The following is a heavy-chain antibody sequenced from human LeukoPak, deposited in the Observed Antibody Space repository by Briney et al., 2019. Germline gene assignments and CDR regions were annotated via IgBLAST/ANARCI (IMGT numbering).Heavy chain of an antibody. CDR1: GFIFKNAW. Sequence: PGGSLRLSCAASGFIFKNAWMTWVRQAPGKGLEWVSAISISGGTTYYADAVKGRFTISRDNSKNTVYLQMNSLRAEDTAVYYCANEIRPNDYWGQGTLVTVSS. CDR3: ANEIRPNDY. J-gene: IGHJ4*02. CDR2: ISISGGTT. V-gene: IGHV3-23*01. D-gene: IGHD4-17*01.